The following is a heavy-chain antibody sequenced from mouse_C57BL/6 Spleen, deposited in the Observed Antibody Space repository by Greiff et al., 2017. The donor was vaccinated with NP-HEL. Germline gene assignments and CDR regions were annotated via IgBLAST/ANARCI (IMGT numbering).Heavy chain of an antibody. CDR1: GYAFSSSW. V-gene: IGHV1-82*01. CDR3: ARLRAVVATGAMDY. J-gene: IGHJ4*01. D-gene: IGHD1-1*01. Sequence: VQLQQSGPELVKPGASVKISCKASGYAFSSSWMNWVKQRPGKGLEWIGRIYPGDGDTNYNGKFKGKATLTADKSSSTAYMQLSSLTSEDSAVYFCARLRAVVATGAMDYWGQGTSVTVSS. CDR2: IYPGDGDT.